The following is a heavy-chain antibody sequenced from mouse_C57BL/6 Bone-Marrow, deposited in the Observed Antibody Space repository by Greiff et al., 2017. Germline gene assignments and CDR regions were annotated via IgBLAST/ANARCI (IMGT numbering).Heavy chain of an antibody. CDR1: GYAFSSSW. CDR3: ARSSTVGFDY. J-gene: IGHJ2*01. V-gene: IGHV1-82*01. Sequence: VKLMESGPELVKPGASVKISCKASGYAFSSSWMNWVKQRPGKGLEWIGRIYPGDGDTNYNGKFKGKATLTADKSSSTAYMQLSSLTSEDSAVYFCARSSTVGFDYWGQGTTLTVSS. CDR2: IYPGDGDT. D-gene: IGHD1-1*01.